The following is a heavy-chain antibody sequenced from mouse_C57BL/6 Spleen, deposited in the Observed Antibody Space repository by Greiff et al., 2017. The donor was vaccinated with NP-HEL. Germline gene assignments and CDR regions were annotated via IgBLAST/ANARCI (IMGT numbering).Heavy chain of an antibody. CDR1: GYTFTDYY. V-gene: IGHV1-26*01. CDR3: ARFYDGYFFAY. D-gene: IGHD2-3*01. J-gene: IGHJ3*01. CDR2: INPNNGGT. Sequence: EVQLQQSGPELVKPGASVKISCKASGYTFTDYYMNWVKQSQGKSLEWIGDINPNNGGTSYNQKFKGKATLTVDKSSSTAYMELRSLTSEDSAVYYCARFYDGYFFAYWGQGTLVTVSA.